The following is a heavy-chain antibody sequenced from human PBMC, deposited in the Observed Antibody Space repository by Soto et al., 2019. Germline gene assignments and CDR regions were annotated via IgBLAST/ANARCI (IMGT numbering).Heavy chain of an antibody. CDR3: ARDMWHYDSSGSFDY. CDR1: GFTFSSYA. CDR2: ISYDGSNK. V-gene: IGHV3-30-3*01. J-gene: IGHJ4*02. Sequence: GGSLRLSCAASGFTFSSYAMHWVRQAPGKGLEWVAVISYDGSNKYYADSVKGRFTISRDNSKNTLYLQMNSLRAEDTAVYYCARDMWHYDSSGSFDYWGQGTLVTVS. D-gene: IGHD3-22*01.